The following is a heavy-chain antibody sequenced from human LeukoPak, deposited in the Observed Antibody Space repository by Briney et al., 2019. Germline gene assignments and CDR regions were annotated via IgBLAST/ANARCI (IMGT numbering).Heavy chain of an antibody. CDR1: GGSISSSSYY. V-gene: IGHV4-39*01. CDR3: ARLIIGSSPAVGGWFDP. CDR2: IYYSGST. J-gene: IGHJ5*02. D-gene: IGHD6-13*01. Sequence: PSETLSLTCTVSGGSISSSSYYWGWIRQPPGKGLEWIGSIYYSGSTYYNPSLKSRVTVSVDTSKNQFSLKLSSVTAADTAVYYRARLIIGSSPAVGGWFDPWGQGTLVTVSS.